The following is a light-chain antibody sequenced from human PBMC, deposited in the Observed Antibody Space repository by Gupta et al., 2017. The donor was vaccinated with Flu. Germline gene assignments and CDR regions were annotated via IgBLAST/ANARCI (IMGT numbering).Light chain of an antibody. V-gene: IGLV1-47*01. CDR3: AAWDDSRSGLV. J-gene: IGLJ3*02. Sequence: QSVLTPPPSASGTPGQRVTISCSGSSSNIGSNYVYWYQQLPGTAPKLLIYRNNQRPSGVPDRFSGSKSGTSASLAISGLRAEDEADYYCAAWDDSRSGLVFGGGTKLTVL. CDR2: RNN. CDR1: SSNIGSNY.